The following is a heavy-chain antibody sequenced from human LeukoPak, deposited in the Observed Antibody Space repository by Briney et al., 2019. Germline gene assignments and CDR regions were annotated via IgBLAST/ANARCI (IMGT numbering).Heavy chain of an antibody. J-gene: IGHJ4*02. V-gene: IGHV3-74*01. Sequence: GGSLRLSCAASGFTFSSYWMHWVRQARGKGLVWVSRINSDGSSTSYADSVKGRFTISRDNAKNTLYLQMSSLRAEDTAVYYCARGGIAVDGYFDYWGQGTLVTVSS. D-gene: IGHD6-19*01. CDR1: GFTFSSYW. CDR3: ARGGIAVDGYFDY. CDR2: INSDGSST.